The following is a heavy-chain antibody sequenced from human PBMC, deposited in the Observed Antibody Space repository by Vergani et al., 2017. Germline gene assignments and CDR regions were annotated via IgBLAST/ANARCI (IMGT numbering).Heavy chain of an antibody. CDR3: ARETASSSSGRYFQH. Sequence: QVQLQESGPGLVKPSETLSLNCTVSNGSISSYYWSWIRQPAGKGLEWIGRLSTSGNSNYNPSLKSRVTMSVDTSRNQFFLILTSVTAADTAVYYCARETASSSSGRYFQHWGQGTLVTVSS. CDR1: NGSISSYY. V-gene: IGHV4-4*07. J-gene: IGHJ1*01. D-gene: IGHD6-6*01. CDR2: LSTSGNS.